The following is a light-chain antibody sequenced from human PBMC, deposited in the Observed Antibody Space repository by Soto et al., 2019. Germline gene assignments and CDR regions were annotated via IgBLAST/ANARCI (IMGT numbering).Light chain of an antibody. V-gene: IGKV3-20*01. J-gene: IGKJ2*01. Sequence: EIVLTQSPGTLSLSPGERATLSCRASQSLRSSYLAWYQQKPGQAPGLLIHGTSSRATGVPDRFSGSGSGTDFTLTISRLEPEDSAVYYCQQYSSSPSTFGQGTKLEIK. CDR1: QSLRSSY. CDR3: QQYSSSPST. CDR2: GTS.